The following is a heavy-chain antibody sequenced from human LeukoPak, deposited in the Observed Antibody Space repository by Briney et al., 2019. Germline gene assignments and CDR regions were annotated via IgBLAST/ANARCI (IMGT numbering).Heavy chain of an antibody. CDR3: ARNRRLTVTTWYDY. V-gene: IGHV4-39*01. J-gene: IGHJ4*02. Sequence: SETLSLTCTVSGGSISSSSYYWGWIRQPPGKGLEWIGSIYYSGSTYYNPSLKSRDTISVDTSKNQFSLKLSSVTAADTAVYYCARNRRLTVTTWYDYWGQGTLVTVSS. CDR2: IYYSGST. CDR1: GGSISSSSYY. D-gene: IGHD4-11*01.